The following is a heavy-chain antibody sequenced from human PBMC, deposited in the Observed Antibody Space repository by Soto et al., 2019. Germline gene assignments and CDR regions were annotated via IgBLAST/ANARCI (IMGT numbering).Heavy chain of an antibody. V-gene: IGHV2-26*01. CDR3: ARLSALVLTGVYYCDS. CDR1: DFSLTNAIVG. Sequence: SGLTLVNPTDIFTLSCVVGDFSLTNAIVGVSWIRQPPGKAPEWLAHIVSNGGESYRTSLKSRLTISKDTSKSQVVLTMSNMDPVDTATYYCARLSALVLTGVYYCDSWGQGTQVTVSS. CDR2: IVSNGGE. J-gene: IGHJ4*02. D-gene: IGHD3-9*01.